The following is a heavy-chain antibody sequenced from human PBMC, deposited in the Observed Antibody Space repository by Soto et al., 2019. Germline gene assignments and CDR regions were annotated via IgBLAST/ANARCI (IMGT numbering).Heavy chain of an antibody. CDR3: ARDVYSGTWTTEEDV. J-gene: IGHJ6*02. V-gene: IGHV3-48*01. CDR2: ISGSSSTI. CDR1: GFPFIRYS. Sequence: PGGSLRLSCAVSGFPFIRYSMNWVRQAPGKGLEWIAYISGSSSTIKYADSVKGRFTISRDNAKNLLYLQMNSLRAEDTAVYFCARDVYSGTWTTEEDVWGQGTTVTVSS. D-gene: IGHD5-12*01.